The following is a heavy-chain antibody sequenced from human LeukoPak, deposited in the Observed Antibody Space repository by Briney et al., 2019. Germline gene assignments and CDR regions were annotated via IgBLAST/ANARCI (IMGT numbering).Heavy chain of an antibody. D-gene: IGHD2/OR15-2a*01. V-gene: IGHV4-31*03. CDR2: IHNNGNT. Sequence: TSETLSLTCTVSGDSIRRAGYYWTWIRLRPGKGLEWIGYIHNNGNTYYNPSLGSRVTMSLDMSQNQFSLNLISLTADDTAVYFCARGSYFGDNYCKGTDHWGRGTLVIVSS. J-gene: IGHJ4*02. CDR3: ARGSYFGDNYCKGTDH. CDR1: GDSIRRAGYY.